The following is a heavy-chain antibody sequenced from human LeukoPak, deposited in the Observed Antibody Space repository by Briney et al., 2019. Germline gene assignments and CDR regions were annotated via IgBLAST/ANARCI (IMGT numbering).Heavy chain of an antibody. CDR1: GFTFSNYG. V-gene: IGHV3-33*01. CDR2: IWYDGTNT. D-gene: IGHD2-2*01. CDR3: ASEGGYCSSTSCYGY. Sequence: GRSLRLSCAPSGFTFSNYGMHWVRQAPGKGLEWVALIWYDGTNTYYADSVKGRFTISRDNAKNSLYLQMNSLRAEDTAVYYCASEGGYCSSTSCYGYWGQGTLVTVSS. J-gene: IGHJ4*02.